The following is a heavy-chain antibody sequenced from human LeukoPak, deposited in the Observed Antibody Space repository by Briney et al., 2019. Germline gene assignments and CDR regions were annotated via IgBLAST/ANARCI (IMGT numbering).Heavy chain of an antibody. CDR3: ARARTMIVVVLDAFDI. J-gene: IGHJ3*02. D-gene: IGHD3-22*01. CDR1: GYTFTSYG. Sequence: GASVKVSCKASGYTFTSYGITWVRQAPGQGLEWMGWISAYNGNTNYAQSLQGRVTMTTDTSTSTAYMELRSLRSDDTAVYYCARARTMIVVVLDAFDIRGQGTMVTVSS. CDR2: ISAYNGNT. V-gene: IGHV1-18*01.